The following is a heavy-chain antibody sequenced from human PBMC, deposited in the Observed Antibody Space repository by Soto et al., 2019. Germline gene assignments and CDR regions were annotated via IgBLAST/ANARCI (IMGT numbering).Heavy chain of an antibody. Sequence: GGSLRLSCAASGFTFSGYSMNWVRQAPGKGLEWVSSISSSSSYIYYADSVKGRFTISRDNAKNSLYLQMNSLRAEDTAVYYCAXDHRRWLQLRAANWFDPWGQGTLVTVSS. V-gene: IGHV3-21*01. CDR3: AXDHRRWLQLRAANWFDP. CDR2: ISSSSSYI. CDR1: GFTFSGYS. D-gene: IGHD5-12*01. J-gene: IGHJ5*02.